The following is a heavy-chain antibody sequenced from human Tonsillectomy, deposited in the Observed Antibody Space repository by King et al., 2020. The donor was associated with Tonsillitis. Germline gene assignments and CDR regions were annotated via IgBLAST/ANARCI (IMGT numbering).Heavy chain of an antibody. J-gene: IGHJ4*02. Sequence: DVQLVESGGGLVQPGGSLRLSCAASGFTFRSYTMTWVRQGPGKGLEWVSDINPSGGTTYYADSVKGRFTVSRDNSKNTLFLQMTRLGAEDTAVYYCAKALAASAFDYWGQGTLVTVSS. V-gene: IGHV3-23*04. CDR1: GFTFRSYT. D-gene: IGHD6-13*01. CDR2: INPSGGTT. CDR3: AKALAASAFDY.